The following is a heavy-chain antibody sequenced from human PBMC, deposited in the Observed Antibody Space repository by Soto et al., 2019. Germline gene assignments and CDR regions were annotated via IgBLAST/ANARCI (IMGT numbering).Heavy chain of an antibody. J-gene: IGHJ4*02. CDR2: ISAYNGDT. CDR3: ARSGAYCTSITCLFDSF. CDR1: GYTFTSYG. Sequence: ASVKVSCKASGYTFTSYGYAWVRQAPGQGLEWMGWISAYNGDTNYAQKFQDRVTLTTDTSTTTAHMELRNLGSDDTAVYYCARSGAYCTSITCLFDSFWGLGTRVTVS. V-gene: IGHV1-18*01. D-gene: IGHD2-8*01.